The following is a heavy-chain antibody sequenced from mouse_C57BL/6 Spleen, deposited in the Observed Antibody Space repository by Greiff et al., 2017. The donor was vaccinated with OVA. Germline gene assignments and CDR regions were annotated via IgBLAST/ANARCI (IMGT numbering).Heavy chain of an antibody. CDR3: ASYYCGSTHWYFDV. CDR2: IYPGSGST. CDR1: GYTFTSYW. D-gene: IGHD1-1*01. Sequence: QVQLKQPGAELVKPGASVKMSCKASGYTFTSYWITWVKQRPGQGLAWIGDIYPGSGSTNYNEKFKSKATLTVDTSSSTAYMQLSSLTSEDSAVYYCASYYCGSTHWYFDVWGTGTTVTVSS. V-gene: IGHV1-55*01. J-gene: IGHJ1*03.